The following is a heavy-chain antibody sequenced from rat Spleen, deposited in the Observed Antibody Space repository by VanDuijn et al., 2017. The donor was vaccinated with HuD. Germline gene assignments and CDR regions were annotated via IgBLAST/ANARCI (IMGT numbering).Heavy chain of an antibody. CDR1: GFTFNNYW. CDR3: TTGGLPYYFDY. CDR2: ITNTGGGST. J-gene: IGHJ2*01. D-gene: IGHD1-4*01. V-gene: IGHV5-31*01. Sequence: EVQLVESGGGLVQPGRSLKLSCVASGFTFNNYWMTWIRQAPGKGLEWVASITNTGGGSTHYRDSVMGRFTISRDNAESTLYLQMDSLRSEDTATYYCTTGGLPYYFDYWGQGVMVTVSS.